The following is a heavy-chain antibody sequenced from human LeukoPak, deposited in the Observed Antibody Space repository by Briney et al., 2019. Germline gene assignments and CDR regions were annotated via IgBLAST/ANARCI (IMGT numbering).Heavy chain of an antibody. Sequence: GGSLRLSCAATGFTFSSYAMHRARQAPGKGLEWVAVISYDGSNKYYADSVKGRFTISRDNSKNTLYLQMNSLRAEDTAVYYCARPDIVAVPAATGHFDYWGQGTLVTVSS. J-gene: IGHJ4*02. CDR1: GFTFSSYA. CDR3: ARPDIVAVPAATGHFDY. V-gene: IGHV3-30*04. CDR2: ISYDGSNK. D-gene: IGHD2-2*01.